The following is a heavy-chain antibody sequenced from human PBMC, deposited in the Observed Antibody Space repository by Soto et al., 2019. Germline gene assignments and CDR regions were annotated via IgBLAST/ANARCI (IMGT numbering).Heavy chain of an antibody. CDR1: GGSISSGGYY. CDR2: IYYSGST. Sequence: SETLSLTCTVSGGSISSGGYYWSWIRQHPGKGLEWIGYIYYSGSTYYNPSLKSRVTISVDTSKNQFSLKLSSVTAADTAVYYCARMGVGTGTRVDNWFDPWGQGTLVTVSS. CDR3: ARMGVGTGTRVDNWFDP. J-gene: IGHJ5*02. V-gene: IGHV4-31*03. D-gene: IGHD1-7*01.